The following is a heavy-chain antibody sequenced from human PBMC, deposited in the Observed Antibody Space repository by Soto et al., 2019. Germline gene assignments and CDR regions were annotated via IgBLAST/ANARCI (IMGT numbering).Heavy chain of an antibody. Sequence: ASVKVSCKASGYTFTSYGISWVRQAPGQGLEWMGWISAYNGNTNYAQKLQGRVTMTTDTSTSTAYMEPRSLRSDDTAVYYCARNLVKSNYDILTVYAYWGQGTLVPVSS. D-gene: IGHD3-9*01. CDR1: GYTFTSYG. CDR2: ISAYNGNT. J-gene: IGHJ4*02. CDR3: ARNLVKSNYDILTVYAY. V-gene: IGHV1-18*01.